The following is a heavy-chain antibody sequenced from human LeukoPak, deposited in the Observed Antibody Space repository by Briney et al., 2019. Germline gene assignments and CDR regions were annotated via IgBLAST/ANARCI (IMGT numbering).Heavy chain of an antibody. CDR3: ARLGAGLGS. CDR2: ISRGDSPT. Sequence: PGGSLRLSCAASGFTFSDFYMGWIRQAPGKGLKWVAYISRGDSPTYHADSVRGRFTISRDNAKNLLYLQMNSLRVDDTAVYYCARLGAGLGSRGQGTLVTVSS. D-gene: IGHD4/OR15-4a*01. CDR1: GFTFSDFY. J-gene: IGHJ4*02. V-gene: IGHV3-11*01.